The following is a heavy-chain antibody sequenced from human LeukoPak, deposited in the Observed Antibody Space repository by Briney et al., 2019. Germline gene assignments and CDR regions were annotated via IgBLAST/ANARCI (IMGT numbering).Heavy chain of an antibody. CDR3: AKDGSRVPARYYFDY. D-gene: IGHD3-10*01. CDR1: GFTFSRYA. J-gene: IGHJ4*02. Sequence: GGSLRLSCAASGFTFSRYAMSWVRQAPGKGLEWVSAISGSGGSTYYADSVKGRFTISRDNSKNTLYLQMNSLRAEDTAVYYCAKDGSRVPARYYFDYWGQGTLVTVSS. CDR2: ISGSGGST. V-gene: IGHV3-23*01.